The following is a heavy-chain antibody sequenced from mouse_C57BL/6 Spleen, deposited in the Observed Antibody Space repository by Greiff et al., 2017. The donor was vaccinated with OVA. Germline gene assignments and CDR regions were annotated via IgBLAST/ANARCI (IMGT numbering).Heavy chain of an antibody. CDR1: GYTFTSYW. CDR3: ARHLDGYYVPFAY. V-gene: IGHV1-59*01. Sequence: VQLQQPGAELVRPGTSVKLSCKASGYTFTSYWMHWVKQRPGQGLEWIGVIDPSDSYTNYNQKFKGKATLTVDTSSSTAYMQLSSLTSEDSAVYYCARHLDGYYVPFAYWGQGTLVTVSA. D-gene: IGHD2-3*01. CDR2: IDPSDSYT. J-gene: IGHJ3*01.